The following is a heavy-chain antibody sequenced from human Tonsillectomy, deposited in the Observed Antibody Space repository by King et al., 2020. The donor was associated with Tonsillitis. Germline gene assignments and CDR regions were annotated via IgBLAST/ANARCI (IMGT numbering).Heavy chain of an antibody. J-gene: IGHJ5*02. Sequence: VQLQESGPGLVKPSQTLSLICAVSGGSINSGGYAWGWIRQTPGKGLEWIGYSFYSGTTNYNPSLKSRASISIDRSKNQFSLTLTSVTAADTGVYYCARSQTFYYDTTGYSENWFDPWGQGTRVTVSS. CDR3: ARSQTFYYDTTGYSENWFDP. D-gene: IGHD3-22*01. V-gene: IGHV4-30-4*07. CDR1: GGSINSGGYA. CDR2: SFYSGTT.